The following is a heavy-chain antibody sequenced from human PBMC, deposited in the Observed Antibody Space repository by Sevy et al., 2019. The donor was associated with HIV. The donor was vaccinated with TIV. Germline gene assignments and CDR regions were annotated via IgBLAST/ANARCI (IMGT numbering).Heavy chain of an antibody. CDR3: AKDWGGSSFFLDF. D-gene: IGHD6-13*01. J-gene: IGHJ4*02. Sequence: GGSLRLSCAASGFTFGDYYMSWIRQAPGKGLEWISYISTDDYTIYYAYSVKGRFTISRDNAKNSLFLQMNSLRADDTAIYYCAKDWGGSSFFLDFWGQGTLVTVSS. CDR1: GFTFGDYY. CDR2: ISTDDYTI. V-gene: IGHV3-11*01.